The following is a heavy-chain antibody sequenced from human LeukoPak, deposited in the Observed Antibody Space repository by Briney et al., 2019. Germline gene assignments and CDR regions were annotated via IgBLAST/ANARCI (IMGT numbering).Heavy chain of an antibody. CDR1: GFTFSSYT. CDR3: ARDGDTVLTRGYYYYMDV. D-gene: IGHD4-23*01. J-gene: IGHJ6*03. CDR2: ITSSSSYI. Sequence: GGSLRVSCAASGFTFSSYTMNWVRQAPGKGPEWVSSITSSSSYIYYADSVKGRFTISRDNARNSLYLQMNSLRAEDTALYYCARDGDTVLTRGYYYYMDVWGKGTTVTVSS. V-gene: IGHV3-21*01.